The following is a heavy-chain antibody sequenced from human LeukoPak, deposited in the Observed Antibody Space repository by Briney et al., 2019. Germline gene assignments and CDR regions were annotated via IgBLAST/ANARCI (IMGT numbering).Heavy chain of an antibody. CDR3: ASSHCSGGSCYLYYFDY. J-gene: IGHJ4*02. D-gene: IGHD2-15*01. V-gene: IGHV1-69*13. Sequence: ASVKVSCKASGGTFSSYAISWVRQAPGQGLEWMGGIIPIFGTANYAQKFQGRVTITADESTSTAYMELSSLRSEDTAVYYCASSHCSGGSCYLYYFDYWGQGTLVTVSS. CDR2: IIPIFGTA. CDR1: GGTFSSYA.